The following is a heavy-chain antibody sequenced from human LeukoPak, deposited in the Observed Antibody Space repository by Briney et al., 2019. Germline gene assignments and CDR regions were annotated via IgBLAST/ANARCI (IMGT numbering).Heavy chain of an antibody. CDR2: IRYDGSNK. Sequence: GGPLSLPCAPSGFPSISYAMHWFPQAPAKGLEGVAFIRYDGSNKYYADSVKGRFTISRDNSKNTLYLQMNSLRAEDTAVYYCAKGHIAVAGTGFDYWGQGTLVTVSS. D-gene: IGHD6-19*01. CDR1: GFPSISYA. V-gene: IGHV3-30*02. J-gene: IGHJ4*02. CDR3: AKGHIAVAGTGFDY.